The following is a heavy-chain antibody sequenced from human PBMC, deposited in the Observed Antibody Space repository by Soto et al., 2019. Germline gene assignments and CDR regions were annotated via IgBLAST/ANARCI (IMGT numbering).Heavy chain of an antibody. D-gene: IGHD7-27*01. Sequence: SETLFLTCTVSGGSFTGHFWSWVRQPPGKGLEWIGEVSHSGNTKYYPSLRSRATLSVDSSKNQISLALTSVTAADTAVYYCARAKFESTGWHQFDIWGQGTLVTVSS. CDR1: GGSFTGHF. CDR2: VSHSGNT. CDR3: ARAKFESTGWHQFDI. V-gene: IGHV4-34*01. J-gene: IGHJ4*02.